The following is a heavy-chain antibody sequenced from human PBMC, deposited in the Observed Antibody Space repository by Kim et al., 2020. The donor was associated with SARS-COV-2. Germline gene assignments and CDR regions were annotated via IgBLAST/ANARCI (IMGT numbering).Heavy chain of an antibody. CDR1: RFTFNNYW. Sequence: GGSLRLSCAVSRFTFNNYWINWVRHAPGKGLVWVSRISSDGSITNYADTVKGRFTMSRDNAENTLYLQMNSLRAEDTAVCYCARVFFRDGFDVGGQGTTLTV. V-gene: IGHV3-74*01. J-gene: IGHJ6*02. D-gene: IGHD3-10*02. CDR3: ARVFFRDGFDV. CDR2: ISSDGSIT.